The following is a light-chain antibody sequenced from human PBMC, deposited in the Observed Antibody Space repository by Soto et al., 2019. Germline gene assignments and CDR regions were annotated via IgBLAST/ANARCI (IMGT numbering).Light chain of an antibody. J-gene: IGKJ4*01. CDR2: WAS. Sequence: DIVLTQSPDSLAVSLGERATINCKSSQSVLYNSDNKNYLAWYQQKAGQPPKLLIYWASTRDSGVRDRFSGSGSGADFTLTISNLQAEDVAVYYCQQYYTTLSFGGGTKVEIK. CDR1: QSVLYNSDNKNY. CDR3: QQYYTTLS. V-gene: IGKV4-1*01.